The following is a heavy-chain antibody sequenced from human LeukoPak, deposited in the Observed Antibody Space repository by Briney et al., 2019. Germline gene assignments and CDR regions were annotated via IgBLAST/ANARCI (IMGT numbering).Heavy chain of an antibody. CDR3: AKDLYLGAAAGIATTLMDV. J-gene: IGHJ6*04. D-gene: IGHD6-13*01. Sequence: GGSLRLSCAASGFTVSSNYMNWVRQAPGKGLEWVSAISGSGGSTYYADSVKGRFTISRDNSKNTLYLQMNSLRAEDTAVYYCAKDLYLGAAAGIATTLMDVWGKGTTVTISS. CDR1: GFTVSSNY. CDR2: ISGSGGST. V-gene: IGHV3-23*01.